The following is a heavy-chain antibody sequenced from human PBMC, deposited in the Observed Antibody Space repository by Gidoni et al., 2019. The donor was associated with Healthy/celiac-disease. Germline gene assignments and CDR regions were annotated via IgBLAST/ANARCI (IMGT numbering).Heavy chain of an antibody. V-gene: IGHV1-3*01. J-gene: IGHJ6*04. Sequence: QVQLVQSGAEVKKPGASVKVSCKASGYTFTSYAMHWVRQAPGQRFEWMGWINAGNGNTKYSQKFQGRVTITRDTSASTAYMELSSLRSEDTAVYYCARDTDFWSGWGMDVWGKGTTVTVSS. CDR3: ARDTDFWSGWGMDV. D-gene: IGHD3-3*01. CDR2: INAGNGNT. CDR1: GYTFTSYA.